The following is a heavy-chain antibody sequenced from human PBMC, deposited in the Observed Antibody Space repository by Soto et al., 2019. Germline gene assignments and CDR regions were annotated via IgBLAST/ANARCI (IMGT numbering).Heavy chain of an antibody. D-gene: IGHD1-1*01. V-gene: IGHV5-51*01. Sequence: PGESLKISCKASGFSFTTSWIGWVRQMPGKGPEWMGIIYPGDSDTRYSPSSQGHVTFSVDKSISTAYLQWSSLKASDTAMYFCARQGGTGWFGHWGQGTLVTVSS. CDR3: ARQGGTGWFGH. J-gene: IGHJ5*02. CDR2: IYPGDSDT. CDR1: GFSFTTSW.